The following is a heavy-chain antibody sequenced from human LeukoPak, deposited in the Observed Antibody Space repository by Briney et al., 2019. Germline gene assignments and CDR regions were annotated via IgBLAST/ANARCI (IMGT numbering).Heavy chain of an antibody. Sequence: GGAVRLSCSPSGFIFSTFGMHWVRQAPGKGLKWVAAISSGGHTNKIADSVKGRFTISRDNPKDTLYLQMDSLGEDDTAVYYCAKEVGAYNAFDVWGRGTMVTVSS. D-gene: IGHD4-17*01. CDR3: AKEVGAYNAFDV. CDR1: GFIFSTFG. CDR2: ISSGGHTN. V-gene: IGHV3-30*18. J-gene: IGHJ3*01.